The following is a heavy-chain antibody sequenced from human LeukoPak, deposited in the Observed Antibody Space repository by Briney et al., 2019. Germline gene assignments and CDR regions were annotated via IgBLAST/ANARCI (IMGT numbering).Heavy chain of an antibody. CDR2: ISYDGSNK. Sequence: GGSLRLSCAASGFTFSSYGMHWVRQAPGKGLEWVAVISYDGSNKYYADSVKGRFTISRDNSENTLYLQMNSLRAEDTAVYYCAKGNYYDSSGLFDYWGQGTLVTVSS. V-gene: IGHV3-30*18. D-gene: IGHD3-22*01. CDR1: GFTFSSYG. CDR3: AKGNYYDSSGLFDY. J-gene: IGHJ4*02.